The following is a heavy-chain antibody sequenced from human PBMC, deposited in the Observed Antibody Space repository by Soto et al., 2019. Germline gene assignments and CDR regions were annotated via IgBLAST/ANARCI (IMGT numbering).Heavy chain of an antibody. V-gene: IGHV3-33*01. CDR1: GFTFSSYG. Sequence: QVQLVESGGGVVQSGRSLRLSCAASGFTFSSYGMHWVRQAPGKGLEWVAVIWYDGSNKYYADSVKGRFTISRDNSKNTLYLQMNSLRAEDTAVYYCARAPNGYSFLLWDWGQGTLVTVSS. CDR3: ARAPNGYSFLLWD. D-gene: IGHD5-18*01. J-gene: IGHJ4*02. CDR2: IWYDGSNK.